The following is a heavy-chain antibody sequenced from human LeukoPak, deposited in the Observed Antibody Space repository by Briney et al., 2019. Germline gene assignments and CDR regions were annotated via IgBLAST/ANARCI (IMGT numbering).Heavy chain of an antibody. CDR1: GYTLTELS. CDR2: FDPEDGET. D-gene: IGHD3-22*01. CDR3: ATAGIVVITNPPLLGAFDI. Sequence: ASVKVSCKVSGYTLTELSMHWVRQAPGKGLEWMGGFDPEDGETIYAQKFQGRVTMTEDTSTDTAYMELSSLRSEDTAVYYCATAGIVVITNPPLLGAFDIWGQGTMVTASS. J-gene: IGHJ3*02. V-gene: IGHV1-24*01.